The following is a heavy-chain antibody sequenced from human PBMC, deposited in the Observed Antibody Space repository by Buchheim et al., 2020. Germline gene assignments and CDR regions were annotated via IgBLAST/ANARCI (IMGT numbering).Heavy chain of an antibody. V-gene: IGHV4-34*01. J-gene: IGHJ6*04. Sequence: QVQLQQWGAGLLKPSETLSLTCAVYGGSFSGYYWSWIRQPPGKGLEWIGEINHSGSTNYNPSLKSRVTISVDTSKNQFSLKQCSGTAADTAVYYGARGLRESRFVHDYYYGMDVWGKGTT. CDR1: GGSFSGYY. D-gene: IGHD3-10*01. CDR2: INHSGST. CDR3: ARGLRESRFVHDYYYGMDV.